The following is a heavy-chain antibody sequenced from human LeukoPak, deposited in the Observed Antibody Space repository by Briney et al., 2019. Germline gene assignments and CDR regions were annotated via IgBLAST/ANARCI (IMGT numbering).Heavy chain of an antibody. Sequence: GASVKVSCKASGGTFSSYAISWVRQAPGQGLEWMGGIIPIFGTANYAQKFQGRVTITADESTSTAYMELSSLRSEDTAVYYCAGSGDIVVVPAAFVVGDNNWFDPWGQGTLVTVSS. CDR3: AGSGDIVVVPAAFVVGDNNWFDP. CDR2: IIPIFGTA. CDR1: GGTFSSYA. D-gene: IGHD2-2*01. V-gene: IGHV1-69*01. J-gene: IGHJ5*02.